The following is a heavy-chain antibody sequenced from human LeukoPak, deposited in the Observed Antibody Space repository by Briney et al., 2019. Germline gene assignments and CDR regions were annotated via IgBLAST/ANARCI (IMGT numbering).Heavy chain of an antibody. D-gene: IGHD6-13*01. CDR3: DRDKWVRAGSSWLHYGMDV. Sequence: SETLSLTCTVSGVSISSADNYWTWIRQPPGKGLEWIGYIYYSGSAYYNPSLKGRVNISLDTSKNQVSLKLTAADTAVYYCDRDKWVRAGSSWLHYGMDVWGQGTTVTVSS. V-gene: IGHV4-30-4*01. J-gene: IGHJ6*02. CDR2: IYYSGSA. CDR1: GVSISSADNY.